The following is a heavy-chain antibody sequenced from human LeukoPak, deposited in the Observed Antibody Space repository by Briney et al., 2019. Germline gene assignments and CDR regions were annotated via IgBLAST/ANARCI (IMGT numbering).Heavy chain of an antibody. CDR3: AREAKWELPNFDY. CDR1: GFIFSSYS. V-gene: IGHV3-21*01. D-gene: IGHD1-26*01. Sequence: GGSLRLSCAASGFIFSSYSMNWVRQAPGKGLEWVSSISSSSSYIYYADSVKGRFTISRDNSKNTLYLQMNSLRAEDTAVYYCAREAKWELPNFDYWGQGTLVTVSS. J-gene: IGHJ4*02. CDR2: ISSSSSYI.